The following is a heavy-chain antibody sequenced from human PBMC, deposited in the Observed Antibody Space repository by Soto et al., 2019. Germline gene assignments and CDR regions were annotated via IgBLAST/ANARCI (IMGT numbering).Heavy chain of an antibody. D-gene: IGHD3-10*01. V-gene: IGHV1-3*01. J-gene: IGHJ6*02. CDR2: INAGNGNT. CDR3: ARDGPLITMVRGLNYYHYYGMDV. Sequence: GASVKVSCKASGYTFTSYAMHWVRQAPGQRLEWMGWINAGNGNTKYSQKFQGRVTITRDTSASTAYMELSSLRSEDTAVYYCARDGPLITMVRGLNYYHYYGMDVWGQGTTVTVSS. CDR1: GYTFTSYA.